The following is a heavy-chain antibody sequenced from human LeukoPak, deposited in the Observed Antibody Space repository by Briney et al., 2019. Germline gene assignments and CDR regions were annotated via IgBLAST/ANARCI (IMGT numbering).Heavy chain of an antibody. Sequence: GASVKVSCKASGYTFTSYYMHWVRQAPGQGLEWMGIINPSGGSTSYAQKFQGRVTMTRDTSTSTVYMELSSLRSEDTAVHYCARGIVGATDGGYYYYMDVWGKGTTVTVSS. V-gene: IGHV1-46*03. CDR1: GYTFTSYY. J-gene: IGHJ6*03. CDR3: ARGIVGATDGGYYYYMDV. D-gene: IGHD1-26*01. CDR2: INPSGGST.